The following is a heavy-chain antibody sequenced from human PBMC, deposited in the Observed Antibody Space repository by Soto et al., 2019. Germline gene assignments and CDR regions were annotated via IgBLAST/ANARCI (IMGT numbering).Heavy chain of an antibody. CDR3: ARAPAAADAFDI. CDR1: GGSISSGGYY. J-gene: IGHJ3*02. D-gene: IGHD6-13*01. V-gene: IGHV4-31*03. CDR2: IYYGGST. Sequence: SETLSLTCTVSGGSISSGGYYWSWIRQHPGKGLEWIGYIYYGGSTYYNPSLKSRVTISVDTSKNQFSLKLSSVTAADTAVYYCARAPAAADAFDIWGQGTMVTVSS.